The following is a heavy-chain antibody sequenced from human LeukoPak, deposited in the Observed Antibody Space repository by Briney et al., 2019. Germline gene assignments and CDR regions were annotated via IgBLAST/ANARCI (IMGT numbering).Heavy chain of an antibody. V-gene: IGHV4-59*08. D-gene: IGHD4-23*01. CDR1: GGSISSYY. Sequence: PSETLSLTCTVSGGSISSYYWSWIRQPAGEGLEWIGFIYYSGSTNYNPSPKSRVTISVDTSKNQFSLKLSSVTAADTAVYYCARPSLDYGGIDAFDFWGQGTLVTVSS. CDR3: ARPSLDYGGIDAFDF. CDR2: IYYSGST. J-gene: IGHJ3*01.